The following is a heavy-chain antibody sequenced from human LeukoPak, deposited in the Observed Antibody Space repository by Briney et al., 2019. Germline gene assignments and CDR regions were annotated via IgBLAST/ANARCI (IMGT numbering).Heavy chain of an antibody. CDR1: GFTFSSYA. Sequence: GGSLRLSCAASGFTFSSYAMSWVRQAPGKGLEWVSAISGSGGSTYYADSVKGRFTISRDNSKNTLYLQMNSLRAEDTAVYYCATAVRPGYSGIIDYWGQGTLVTVSS. J-gene: IGHJ4*02. CDR2: ISGSGGST. D-gene: IGHD6-13*01. CDR3: ATAVRPGYSGIIDY. V-gene: IGHV3-23*01.